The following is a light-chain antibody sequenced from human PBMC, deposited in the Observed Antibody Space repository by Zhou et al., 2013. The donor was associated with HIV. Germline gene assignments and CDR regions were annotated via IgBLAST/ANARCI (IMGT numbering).Light chain of an antibody. J-gene: IGKJ5*01. CDR1: QNINTY. CDR3: QQYNSYLIT. V-gene: IGKV1-39*01. Sequence: DIQMTQSPSSLSASVGDRVTITCRASQNINTYLSWYQQKPGKAPHLLIYAASILQSGVPSRFSGSASGTEFTLTISSLQPDDFATYYCQQYNSYLITFGQGTRLEIK. CDR2: AAS.